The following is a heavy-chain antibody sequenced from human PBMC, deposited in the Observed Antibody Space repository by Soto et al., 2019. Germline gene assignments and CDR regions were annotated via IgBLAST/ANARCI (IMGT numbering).Heavy chain of an antibody. CDR3: ARESSSILFGDSLNGKGYVDF. Sequence: QVQLVQSGAEVKKPGASVKVSCKASGYTFSDYYMHWVRQAPGQGLEWMGWINPKSGGTNYAQKLQSWVTMTRDTPIRTVYMDLSRLRSDDTAVYYCARESSSILFGDSLNGKGYVDFWRKGTTVTVSS. CDR1: GYTFSDYY. J-gene: IGHJ6*03. CDR2: INPKSGGT. D-gene: IGHD3-10*02. V-gene: IGHV1-2*04.